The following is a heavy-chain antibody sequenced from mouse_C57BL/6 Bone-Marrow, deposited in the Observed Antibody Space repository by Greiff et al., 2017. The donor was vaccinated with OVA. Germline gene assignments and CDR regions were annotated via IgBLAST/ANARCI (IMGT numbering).Heavy chain of an antibody. J-gene: IGHJ3*01. CDR1: GYAFTNYL. D-gene: IGHD2-3*01. Sequence: QVQLQQSGAELVRPGTSVKVSCKASGYAFTNYLIAWVKQRPGQGLEWIGVINPGSGGTNYNEKFKGKATLTADKSSSTAYMQLSSLTSEDSAVYFCARWGWLVRTFAYWGQGTLVTVSA. CDR3: ARWGWLVRTFAY. CDR2: INPGSGGT. V-gene: IGHV1-54*01.